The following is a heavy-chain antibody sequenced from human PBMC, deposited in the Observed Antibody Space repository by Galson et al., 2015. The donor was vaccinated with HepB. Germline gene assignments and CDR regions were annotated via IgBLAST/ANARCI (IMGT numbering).Heavy chain of an antibody. J-gene: IGHJ6*03. CDR3: ASDRSGYDFWSGIYYYYMDV. D-gene: IGHD3-3*01. CDR2: ISYDGSNK. Sequence: SLRLSCAASGFTFSSYAMHWVRQAPGKGLEWVAVISYDGSNKYYADSVKGRFTISRDNSKNTLYLQMNSLRAEDTAVYYCASDRSGYDFWSGIYYYYMDVWGKGTTVTVSS. V-gene: IGHV3-30-3*01. CDR1: GFTFSSYA.